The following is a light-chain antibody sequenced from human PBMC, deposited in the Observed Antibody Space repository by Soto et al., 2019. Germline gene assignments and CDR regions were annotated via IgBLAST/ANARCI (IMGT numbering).Light chain of an antibody. CDR1: SSDVGGYNY. Sequence: QSALTQPASVSESPGQSITISCTGTSSDVGGYNYVTWYQQHPGKAPKLMIYDVSNRPSGVPNRFSGSKSGNTASLTISGLQDDDEADYYCSSYRSGNTVVFGGGTKLTVL. CDR2: DVS. J-gene: IGLJ2*01. CDR3: SSYRSGNTVV. V-gene: IGLV2-14*01.